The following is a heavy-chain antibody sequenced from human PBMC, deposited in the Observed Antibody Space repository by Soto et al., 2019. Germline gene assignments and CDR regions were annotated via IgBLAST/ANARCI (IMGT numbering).Heavy chain of an antibody. CDR3: VRDGTKTLRDWFDP. CDR2: IYATVST. J-gene: IGHJ5*02. V-gene: IGHV4-4*07. D-gene: IGHD1-1*01. CDR1: GASISGFY. Sequence: SQTLSLTSTVSGASISGFYWSWIRKSAGKRLEWIGRIYATVSTDYDPARKSRVMMSVDTSKKQFSLKLRSVTAADTAVYYCVRDGTKTLRDWFDPWGQGISVTVSS.